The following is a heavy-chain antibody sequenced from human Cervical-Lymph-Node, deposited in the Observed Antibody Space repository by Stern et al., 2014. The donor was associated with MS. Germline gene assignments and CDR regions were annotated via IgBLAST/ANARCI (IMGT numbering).Heavy chain of an antibody. V-gene: IGHV1-46*01. CDR1: GYTFTSYY. D-gene: IGHD7-27*01. CDR3: ARALGRGDYYYGMYV. Sequence: QVQLVQSGAEVKKPGASVKVSCKASGYTFTSYYMHWVRQAPGQGLEWMGIINPSGGSTSYAQKFQGRVTMTRDTSTSTVYMELSSLRSEDTAVYYCARALGRGDYYYGMYVWGQGTTVTVSS. CDR2: INPSGGST. J-gene: IGHJ6*02.